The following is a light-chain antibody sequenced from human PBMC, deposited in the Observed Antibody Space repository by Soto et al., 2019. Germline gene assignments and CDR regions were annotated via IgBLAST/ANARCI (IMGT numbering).Light chain of an antibody. Sequence: QSALTQPPSASGSPGQSVTISCTGTSSDVGAYNYVSWYQQYPGKAPKLMIYEVTKRPSGVPDRFSGSKSGNTASLTVSGLHAEYEADYYCTSYVGNDIWVFGGGTKLTVL. CDR2: EVT. V-gene: IGLV2-8*01. CDR3: TSYVGNDIWV. CDR1: SSDVGAYNY. J-gene: IGLJ3*02.